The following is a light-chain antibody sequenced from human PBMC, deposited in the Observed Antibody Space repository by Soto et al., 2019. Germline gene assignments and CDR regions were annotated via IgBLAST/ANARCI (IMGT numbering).Light chain of an antibody. J-gene: IGKJ4*01. V-gene: IGKV1-33*01. CDR3: QQYYSVPLT. Sequence: DVQMTQSPSSLSASVGDRVTITCQASHYLKKYLNWYQEKPGKAPNLLIYEASNLQTGGPSRFSGSGSGTDFTFTISNLQPEDTGTYYCQQYYSVPLTFGGGTKVDI. CDR2: EAS. CDR1: HYLKKY.